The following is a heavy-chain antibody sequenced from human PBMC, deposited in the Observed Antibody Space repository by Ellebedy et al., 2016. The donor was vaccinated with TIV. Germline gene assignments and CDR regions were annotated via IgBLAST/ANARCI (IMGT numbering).Heavy chain of an antibody. CDR1: GFTFSNYD. CDR2: INPLGSQK. J-gene: IGHJ5*02. D-gene: IGHD2-15*01. CDR3: AAEAWWRLDP. V-gene: IGHV3-7*01. Sequence: GESLKISCAASGFTFSNYDMSWVRQAPGTGLEWVAKINPLGSQKSYVDSVKGRFTISRDNAGNSLFLEMNSLRVEDTAVYYCAAEAWWRLDPWGQGTLVTVSS.